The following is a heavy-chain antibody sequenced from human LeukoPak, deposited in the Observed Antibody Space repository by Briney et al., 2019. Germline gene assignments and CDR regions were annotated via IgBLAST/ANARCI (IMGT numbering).Heavy chain of an antibody. CDR1: GFTFSIYE. J-gene: IGHJ1*01. CDR2: ISSSGSTM. V-gene: IGHV3-48*03. CDR3: AREQDCQH. Sequence: GGSLRLSCAASGFTFSIYEMNWVRQAPGKGLEWVSYISSSGSTMHYADSVKGRFTISRDNAKNSLYLHMNSLRAEDTAVYYCAREQDCQHWGQGTLVTVSS.